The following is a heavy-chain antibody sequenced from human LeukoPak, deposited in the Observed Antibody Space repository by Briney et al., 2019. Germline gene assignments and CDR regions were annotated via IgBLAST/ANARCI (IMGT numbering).Heavy chain of an antibody. D-gene: IGHD3-16*01. V-gene: IGHV3-21*01. CDR2: ISSSSSYI. J-gene: IGHJ3*02. Sequence: GESLRLSCAASGFTFSSYSMNWVRQAPGKGLEWVSSISSSSSYIYYADSVKGRFTISRDNAKNSLYLQMNSLRAEDTAVYYCARDLAHAFDIWGQGTMVTVSS. CDR3: ARDLAHAFDI. CDR1: GFTFSSYS.